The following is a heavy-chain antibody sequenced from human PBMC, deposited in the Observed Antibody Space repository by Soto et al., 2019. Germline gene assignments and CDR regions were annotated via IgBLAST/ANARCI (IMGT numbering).Heavy chain of an antibody. J-gene: IGHJ4*02. V-gene: IGHV1-69*13. D-gene: IGHD3-22*01. CDR3: ARVQDSSEGITDY. Sequence: GASVKVSCKASGGTFSSYAISWVRQAPGQGLEWMGGIIPIFGTANYAQKFQGRVTITADESTSTAYMELSSLRSEDTAVYYCARVQDSSEGITDYWGQGTLVTVSS. CDR1: GGTFSSYA. CDR2: IIPIFGTA.